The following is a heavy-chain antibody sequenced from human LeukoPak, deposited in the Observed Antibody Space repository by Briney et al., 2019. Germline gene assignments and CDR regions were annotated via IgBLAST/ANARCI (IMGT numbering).Heavy chain of an antibody. Sequence: SETLSLTCTVSGGSIGSYYWSWIRQTPGKGLEWIGYIYTSGSTNYNPSLKSRVTISVDTSKNQFSLKLSSVTAADTAVYYCASTRSFYFDYWGQGTLVTVSS. D-gene: IGHD6-6*01. V-gene: IGHV4-4*09. CDR1: GGSIGSYY. CDR2: IYTSGST. CDR3: ASTRSFYFDY. J-gene: IGHJ4*02.